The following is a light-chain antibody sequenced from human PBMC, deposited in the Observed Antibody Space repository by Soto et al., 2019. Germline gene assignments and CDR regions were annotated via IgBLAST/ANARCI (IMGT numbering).Light chain of an antibody. V-gene: IGKV3-15*01. Sequence: EIVMTQSPVTLSVSPGERATLSCRASHHVATNLAWYQQKPGQPPRLLIYGASTRATGVSARFSGSGSGTDFTLTISSLQSDDFAVYYCQQYTARPPWTFGQGTRV. CDR2: GAS. CDR1: HHVATN. CDR3: QQYTARPPWT. J-gene: IGKJ1*01.